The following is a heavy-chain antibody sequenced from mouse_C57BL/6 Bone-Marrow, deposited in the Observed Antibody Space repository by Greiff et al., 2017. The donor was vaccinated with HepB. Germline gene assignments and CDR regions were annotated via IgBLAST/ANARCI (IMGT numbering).Heavy chain of an antibody. CDR3: ARHGGLRRPFAY. CDR2: ISSGGSYT. CDR1: GFTFSSYG. V-gene: IGHV5-6*01. Sequence: EVHLVESGGDLVKPGGSLKLSCAASGFTFSSYGMSWVRQTPDKRLEWVATISSGGSYTYYPDSVKGRVTISRDNAKNTLYLQMSSLKSEDTAMYYCARHGGLRRPFAYWGQGTRVTVSA. D-gene: IGHD2-4*01. J-gene: IGHJ3*01.